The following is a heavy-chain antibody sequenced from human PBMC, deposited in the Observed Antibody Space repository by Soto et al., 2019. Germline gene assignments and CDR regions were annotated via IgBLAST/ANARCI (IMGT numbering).Heavy chain of an antibody. V-gene: IGHV4-59*01. CDR2: IYYSGST. D-gene: IGHD2-15*01. Sequence: SETLSLTCTVSGGSISSYYWSWIRQPPGKGLEWIGYIYYSGSTNYNPSLKSRVTISVDTSKNQFSLKLSSVTAADTAVYYCAGGSRWLLGAFDVWGQGTMVTVSS. CDR1: GGSISSYY. J-gene: IGHJ3*01. CDR3: AGGSRWLLGAFDV.